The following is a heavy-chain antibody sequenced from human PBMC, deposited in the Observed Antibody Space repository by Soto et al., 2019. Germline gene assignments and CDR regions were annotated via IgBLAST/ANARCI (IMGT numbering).Heavy chain of an antibody. CDR1: GYPVTAYY. V-gene: IGHV1-2*02. Sequence: QLHLVQSGAVVKKPGASVTVSCSASGYPVTAYYMHWVRQAPGRGLEWMGGINPATGAAKYTQTFRGRVPLTRDTPTSTVFRGLGGLTSEDSAVFYCARGGGVGVAGSAAFDMWGQGTLVTVSS. D-gene: IGHD3-3*01. J-gene: IGHJ3*02. CDR3: ARGGGVGVAGSAAFDM. CDR2: INPATGAA.